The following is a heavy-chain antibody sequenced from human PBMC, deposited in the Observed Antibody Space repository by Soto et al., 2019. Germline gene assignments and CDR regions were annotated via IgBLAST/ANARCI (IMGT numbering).Heavy chain of an antibody. CDR2: ISYDGSNK. D-gene: IGHD1-26*01. CDR1: GFTFSSYG. Sequence: QPGGSLRLSCAASGFTFSSYGMHWVRQAPGKGLEWVAVISYDGSNKYCADSVKGRFTISRDNSKNTLYLQMNSLRAEDTAVYYCAKTIVGATISDYYYYGMDVWGQGTKVTVSS. CDR3: AKTIVGATISDYYYYGMDV. V-gene: IGHV3-30*18. J-gene: IGHJ6*02.